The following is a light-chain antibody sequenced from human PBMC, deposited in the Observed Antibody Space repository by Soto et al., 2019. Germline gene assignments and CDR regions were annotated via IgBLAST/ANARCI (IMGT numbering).Light chain of an antibody. CDR3: CSYAGSSSLYVV. CDR2: EGS. V-gene: IGLV2-23*01. J-gene: IGLJ2*01. Sequence: QSALTQPASVSGSPGQSITISCTGTSSDVGSYNLVSWYQQHPGKAPKLMIYEGSKRPSGVSNRFSGSKSGNTASLTISGLQAAEEADYYCCSYAGSSSLYVVFGGGTKLTVL. CDR1: SSDVGSYNL.